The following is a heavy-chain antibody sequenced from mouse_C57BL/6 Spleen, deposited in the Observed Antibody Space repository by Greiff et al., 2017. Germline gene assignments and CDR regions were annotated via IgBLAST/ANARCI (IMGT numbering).Heavy chain of an antibody. Sequence: EVQLQQSGAELVRPGASVKLSCTASGFNIKDDYMHWVKQRPEQGLEWIGWIDPENGDTEYASKFQGKATITADTSSNTAYLQLSSLTSEDTAVYYCTKFPQFITTVVANFDVWGTGTTVTVSS. CDR1: GFNIKDDY. CDR2: IDPENGDT. D-gene: IGHD1-1*01. CDR3: TKFPQFITTVVANFDV. V-gene: IGHV14-4*01. J-gene: IGHJ1*03.